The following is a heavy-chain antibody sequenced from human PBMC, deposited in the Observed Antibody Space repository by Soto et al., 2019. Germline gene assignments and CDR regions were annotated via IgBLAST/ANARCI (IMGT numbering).Heavy chain of an antibody. CDR2: IYPGDSDT. CDR1: GYSFPNDW. D-gene: IGHD2-15*01. CDR3: GICMVVAAPGRWFDP. Sequence: GASLKISCKGSGYSFPNDWIGWVRQMPGKGLEWMGVIYPGDSDTIYGQSFQGQVTITADKSINTAYLQWSTLKASDTAMYYCGICMVVAAPGRWFDPWGQGILVTVSS. V-gene: IGHV5-51*01. J-gene: IGHJ5*02.